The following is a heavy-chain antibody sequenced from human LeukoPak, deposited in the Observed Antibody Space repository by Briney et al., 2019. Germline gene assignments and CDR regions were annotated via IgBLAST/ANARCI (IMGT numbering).Heavy chain of an antibody. CDR2: ISGSGGST. J-gene: IGHJ3*02. CDR1: GFTFSSYA. V-gene: IGHV3-23*01. D-gene: IGHD2-15*01. CDR3: AGRGIVVVVAATRAFDI. Sequence: GGSLRLSCAASGFTFSSYAMSWVRQAPGKGLEWVSAISGSGGSTYYADSVKGRFTISRDNSKNTLYLQMNSLRAEDTAVYYCAGRGIVVVVAATRAFDIWGQGTMVTVSS.